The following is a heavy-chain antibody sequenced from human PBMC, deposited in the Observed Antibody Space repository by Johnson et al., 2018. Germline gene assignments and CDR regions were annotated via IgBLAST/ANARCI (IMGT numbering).Heavy chain of an antibody. CDR3: VKNLAGNYNYMYV. CDR1: GFTFGDSA. J-gene: IGHJ6*03. CDR2: ISWNSVRV. D-gene: IGHD6-13*01. Sequence: VQLQESGGGLVQPGRSLRLSCVGSGFTFGDSAMHWVRLGPGEGLEWVSGISWNSVRVVDAESVKGRFTISRDNAKNSLYLQMSSRRVEDTALYYCVKNLAGNYNYMYVWGRGTTVTVSS. V-gene: IGHV3-9*01.